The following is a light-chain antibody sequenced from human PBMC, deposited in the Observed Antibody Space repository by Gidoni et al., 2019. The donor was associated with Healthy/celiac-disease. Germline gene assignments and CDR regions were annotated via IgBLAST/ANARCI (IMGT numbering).Light chain of an antibody. CDR3: AAWDDSLNGPV. Sequence: QSVLTQPPSASGTPGQRVTISCSGSSPNLGSNTVNWYQQLPGTAPKLLIYSNNQRPSGVPDRCSGSKSGTSASLAISGLQSEDEADYYGAAWDDSLNGPVFGGGTKLTVL. CDR1: SPNLGSNT. CDR2: SNN. V-gene: IGLV1-44*01. J-gene: IGLJ2*01.